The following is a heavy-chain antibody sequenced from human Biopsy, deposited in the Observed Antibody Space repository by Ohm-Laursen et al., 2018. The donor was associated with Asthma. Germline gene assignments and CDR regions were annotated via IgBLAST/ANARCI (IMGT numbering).Heavy chain of an antibody. D-gene: IGHD1-14*01. Sequence: SLRLSCAASGVSFSEQYMSWIRQARGKGLEWVSFIDSRSFSTTYADSVKGRFTISRDNAKNSLYLQMNSLRAEDTAVYYCARDGPELPTELDYWGPGTLVTVSS. CDR1: GVSFSEQY. J-gene: IGHJ4*02. CDR2: IDSRSFST. V-gene: IGHV3-11*06. CDR3: ARDGPELPTELDY.